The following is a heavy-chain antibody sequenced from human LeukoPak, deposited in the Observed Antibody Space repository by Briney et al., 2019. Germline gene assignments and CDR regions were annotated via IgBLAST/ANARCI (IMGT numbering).Heavy chain of an antibody. CDR1: GFTFSSFW. CDR3: ATAPAAADSF. CDR2: INRVGSAK. D-gene: IGHD6-13*01. J-gene: IGHJ4*02. Sequence: PGGSLRLSCAASGFTFSSFWVTWVRQAPGKGLEWVANINRVGSAKTYVDSVKGRFIISRDNAKNSVYLRMSSLRAEDTAVYYCATAPAAADSFWGQGTLVAVSS. V-gene: IGHV3-7*01.